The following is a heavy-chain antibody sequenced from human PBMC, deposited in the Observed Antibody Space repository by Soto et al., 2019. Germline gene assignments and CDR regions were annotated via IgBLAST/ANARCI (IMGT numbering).Heavy chain of an antibody. CDR2: IYPGDSDT. V-gene: IGHV5-51*01. J-gene: IGHJ6*02. CDR3: ARSRRGAYSSGWYSLSGYYNYGIDV. Sequence: GESLNSSCKASGYSFSLYWIGWVRQMPGKGLEWMGIIYPGDSDTKYSPSLQGQVTISADTSISTAYLQWTSLKASDTAMYYCARSRRGAYSSGWYSLSGYYNYGIDVWGQGTKVTVSS. CDR1: GYSFSLYW. D-gene: IGHD6-19*01.